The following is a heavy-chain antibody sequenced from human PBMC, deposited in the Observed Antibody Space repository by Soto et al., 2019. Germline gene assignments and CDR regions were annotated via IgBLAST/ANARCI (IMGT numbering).Heavy chain of an antibody. V-gene: IGHV3-21*01. CDR3: AIPLTDCSSTSCYFINYAFDI. CDR1: GFPFSDNS. Sequence: PGGSLRLSCAASGFPFSDNSMKRVRQAPGKGLEWVSSISSTSTYIFYADSVKGRFTISRDNAKNSLYLQMNSLRAEDTAVYYCAIPLTDCSSTSCYFINYAFDIWGQGTMVTVSS. D-gene: IGHD2-2*01. CDR2: ISSTSTYI. J-gene: IGHJ3*02.